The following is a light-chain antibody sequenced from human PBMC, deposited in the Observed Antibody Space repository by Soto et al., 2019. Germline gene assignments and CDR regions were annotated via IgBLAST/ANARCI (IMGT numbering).Light chain of an antibody. V-gene: IGKV3-15*01. CDR3: QQYNDWPLT. CDR1: QSVSSN. J-gene: IGKJ1*01. Sequence: EIVMKQSPVTLSVSPEERVTLSCRASQSVSSNLAWYQQKPGQAPSLLIYGAFTRATGIPARFSGTGSGTEFTLTISSLQSEDFALYYCQQYNDWPLTFGQGAKVDIK. CDR2: GAF.